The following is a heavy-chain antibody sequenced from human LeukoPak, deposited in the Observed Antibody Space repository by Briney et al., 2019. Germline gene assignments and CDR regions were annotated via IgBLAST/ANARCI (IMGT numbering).Heavy chain of an antibody. Sequence: GESLKISCKGSGYSFTSYWIGWVRQMPGKGLEWMGIIYPGDSDTRYSPSFQGQVTISADKSISTAYLQWSSLKASDTAMYDCSRLSGTTPYYYGMDVWGQGTTVTVSS. CDR2: IYPGDSDT. D-gene: IGHD1-1*01. CDR3: SRLSGTTPYYYGMDV. J-gene: IGHJ6*02. V-gene: IGHV5-51*01. CDR1: GYSFTSYW.